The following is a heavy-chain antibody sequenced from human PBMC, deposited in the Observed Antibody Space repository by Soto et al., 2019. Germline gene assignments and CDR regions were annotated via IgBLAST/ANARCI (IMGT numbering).Heavy chain of an antibody. CDR1: GYTFTSYG. J-gene: IGHJ6*03. D-gene: IGHD5-18*01. Sequence: QVQLVQSGAEVKKPGASVKVSCKASGYTFTSYGISWVRQAPGQGLEWMGWISAYNGNTNNAQKPQGKVTITTDSSTRTAYMELRSLRSDDTAVYYCARGPDTAMVIYYYYMDVWGKGTTVTVSS. CDR2: ISAYNGNT. V-gene: IGHV1-18*01. CDR3: ARGPDTAMVIYYYYMDV.